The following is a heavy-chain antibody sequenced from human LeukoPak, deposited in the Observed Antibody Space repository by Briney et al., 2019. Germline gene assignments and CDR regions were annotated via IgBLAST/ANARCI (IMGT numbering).Heavy chain of an antibody. CDR3: ARGRDGYNYIDFDY. Sequence: SETLSLTCAVYGGSFSGYYWSWIRQPPGKGLEWIGEINHSGSTNYNPSLKSRVTISVDTSKNQFSLKLSSVTAADTAVYYCARGRDGYNYIDFDYWGQGTLVTVSS. V-gene: IGHV4-34*01. J-gene: IGHJ4*02. CDR1: GGSFSGYY. CDR2: INHSGST. D-gene: IGHD5-24*01.